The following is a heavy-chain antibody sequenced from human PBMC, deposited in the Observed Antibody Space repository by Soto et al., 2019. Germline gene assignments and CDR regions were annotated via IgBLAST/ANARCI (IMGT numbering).Heavy chain of an antibody. CDR1: GYTFSSYA. D-gene: IGHD3-10*01. Sequence: QVQLVQSGAEVKKPGASVKVSCTASGYTFSSYAISWVRQAPGQGLEWMGWISGYNGDTKYAQKFQGRVTMTTDTSTTTVYMELRSLGSDDTAMYYCARDRLTGNWFDPWGQGTLVTVSS. CDR3: ARDRLTGNWFDP. CDR2: ISGYNGDT. V-gene: IGHV1-18*01. J-gene: IGHJ5*02.